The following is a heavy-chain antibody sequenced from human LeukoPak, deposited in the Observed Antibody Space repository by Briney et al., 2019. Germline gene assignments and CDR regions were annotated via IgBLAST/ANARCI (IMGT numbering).Heavy chain of an antibody. CDR2: ISSSGSTI. J-gene: IGHJ6*02. D-gene: IGHD2-15*01. Sequence: GGSLRLSCAASGFTFSDYYMSWIRQAPGKGLEWVSYISSSGSTIYYADSVKGRFTISRDNSKNTLYLQMNSLRAEDTAVYYCAKVGDIVVVVAGRMDVWGQGTTVTVSS. CDR1: GFTFSDYY. V-gene: IGHV3-11*01. CDR3: AKVGDIVVVVAGRMDV.